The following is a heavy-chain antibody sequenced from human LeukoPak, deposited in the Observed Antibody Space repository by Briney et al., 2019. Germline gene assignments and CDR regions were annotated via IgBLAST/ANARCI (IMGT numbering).Heavy chain of an antibody. CDR2: ISDSGGST. D-gene: IGHD6-13*01. V-gene: IGHV3-23*01. CDR3: AKEQQQQFDY. Sequence: GGSLSLSCAASGFTFSSYAMSWVRQAPGEGLEWVSAISDSGGSTYYADSVKGRFSISRDNSKNTMYLQMNSLGAEDTAIYYCAKEQQQQFDYWGQGTLVTVSS. CDR1: GFTFSSYA. J-gene: IGHJ4*02.